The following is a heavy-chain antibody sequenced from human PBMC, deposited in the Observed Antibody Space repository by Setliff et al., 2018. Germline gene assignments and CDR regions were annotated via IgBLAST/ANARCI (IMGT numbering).Heavy chain of an antibody. V-gene: IGHV4-34*01. D-gene: IGHD6-13*01. CDR1: GGSFSGYY. J-gene: IGHJ4*02. CDR2: INHSGST. CDR3: ARGGRISYRPSTSWYILDY. Sequence: PSETLSLTCAVYGGSFSGYYWSWIRQPPGKGLEWIGEINHSGSTNYNPSLKSRATISVDTSKNQFSLKLSSVTAAYTAVYYCARGGRISYRPSTSWYILDYWGQGTLVTVSS.